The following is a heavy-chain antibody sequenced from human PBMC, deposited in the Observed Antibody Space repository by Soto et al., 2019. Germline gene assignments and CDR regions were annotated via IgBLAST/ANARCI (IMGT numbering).Heavy chain of an antibody. V-gene: IGHV1-69*06. CDR3: AGYSPATEDSSCYWYHDDY. Sequence: QVQLVQSGAEVKKPGSSVNVSCKASGGTFSSYAISWVRQAPGQGLEWMGGIIPIFGTANYAQKFQGRVTFTADKSTSTAYMELGSLRSEDTAVYYCAGYSPATEDSSCYWYHDDYWVQGTLVTVSS. CDR2: IIPIFGTA. J-gene: IGHJ4*02. CDR1: GGTFSSYA. D-gene: IGHD3-22*01.